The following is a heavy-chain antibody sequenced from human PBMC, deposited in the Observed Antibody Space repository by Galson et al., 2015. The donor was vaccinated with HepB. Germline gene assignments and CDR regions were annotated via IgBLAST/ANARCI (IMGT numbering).Heavy chain of an antibody. V-gene: IGHV3-33*01. CDR3: ARGGANIVVVPAAILALDY. D-gene: IGHD2-2*02. CDR1: GFTFSSYG. Sequence: SLRLSCAASGFTFSSYGMHWVRQAPGKGLEWVAVIWYDGSNKYYADSVKGRFTISRDNSKNTLYLQMNSLRAEDTAVYYCARGGANIVVVPAAILALDYWGQGTLVTVSS. CDR2: IWYDGSNK. J-gene: IGHJ4*02.